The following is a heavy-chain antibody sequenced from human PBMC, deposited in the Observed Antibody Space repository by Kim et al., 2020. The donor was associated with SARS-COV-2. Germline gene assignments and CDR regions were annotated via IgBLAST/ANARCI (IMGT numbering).Heavy chain of an antibody. Sequence: GGSLRLSCAASGFTFSSYGMHWVRQAPGKGLEWVAVIWYDGSNKYYADSVKGRFTISRDNSKNTLYLQMNSLRAEDTAVYYCAGASWFGPPDYWGQGTLVTVSS. J-gene: IGHJ4*02. CDR1: GFTFSSYG. CDR3: AGASWFGPPDY. D-gene: IGHD3-10*01. V-gene: IGHV3-33*01. CDR2: IWYDGSNK.